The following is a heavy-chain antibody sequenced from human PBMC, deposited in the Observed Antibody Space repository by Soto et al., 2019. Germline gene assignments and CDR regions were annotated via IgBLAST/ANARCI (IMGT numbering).Heavy chain of an antibody. J-gene: IGHJ4*02. V-gene: IGHV1-3*05. CDR2: INAGNGNT. Sequence: QVQLVQSGAEDKKPGASVKVSCKASGYTFTSYAMHWVRQAPGQRLEWMGWINAGNGNTKYSQKFQGRVTITRDTSASTAYMELSSLRSEDTALYYCARSIVEVTALDYWGQGTLVTVSS. CDR3: ARSIVEVTALDY. CDR1: GYTFTSYA. D-gene: IGHD2-21*02.